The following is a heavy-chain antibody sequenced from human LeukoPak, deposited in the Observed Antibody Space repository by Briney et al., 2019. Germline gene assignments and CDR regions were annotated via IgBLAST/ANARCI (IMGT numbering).Heavy chain of an antibody. V-gene: IGHV1-18*01. CDR3: ARDGAYYDILTGPIGWFDP. CDR2: ISAYNGNT. CDR1: GYTSTSYG. J-gene: IGHJ5*02. Sequence: ASVKVSCKASGYTSTSYGISWVRQAPGQGLEWMGWISAYNGNTNYAQKLQGRVTMTTDTSTSTAYMELRSLRSDDTAVYYCARDGAYYDILTGPIGWFDPWGQGTLVTVSS. D-gene: IGHD3-9*01.